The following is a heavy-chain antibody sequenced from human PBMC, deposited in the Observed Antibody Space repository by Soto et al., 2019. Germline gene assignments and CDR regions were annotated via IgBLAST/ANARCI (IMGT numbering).Heavy chain of an antibody. D-gene: IGHD6-19*01. CDR2: IYYSGST. J-gene: IGHJ6*02. V-gene: IGHV4-31*03. CDR3: ARDFTDSSGPTLGMGV. CDR1: GGSISSGGYY. Sequence: QVQLQESGPGLVKPSQTLSLTCTVSGGSISSGGYYWSWIRQHPGKGLEWIGYIYYSGSTYYNPSLTSRVTISVDTSKSQFSLHLSSVTAADTAVYYCARDFTDSSGPTLGMGVWGQGTTVTVSS.